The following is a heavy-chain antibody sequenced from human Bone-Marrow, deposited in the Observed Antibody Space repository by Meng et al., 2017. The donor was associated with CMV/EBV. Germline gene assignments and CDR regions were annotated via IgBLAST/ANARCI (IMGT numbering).Heavy chain of an antibody. CDR2: IYSGGSST. CDR3: AKAERAAGWVDP. J-gene: IGHJ5*02. CDR1: GFTFSSYA. D-gene: IGHD2-15*01. V-gene: IGHV3-23*03. Sequence: GESLKISCAASGFTFSSYAMSWVRQAPGKGLEWVSVIYSGGSSTYYADSVKGRFTISRDNSKNTLYLQMNSLRAEDTAVYYWAKAERAAGWVDPWGQGTLVTVSS.